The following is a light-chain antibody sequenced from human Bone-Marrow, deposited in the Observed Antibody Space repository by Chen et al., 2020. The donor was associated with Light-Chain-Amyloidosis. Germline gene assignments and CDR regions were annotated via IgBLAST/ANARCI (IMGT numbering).Light chain of an antibody. V-gene: IGKV3-20*01. CDR3: QQYSGSPWT. Sequence: EIVLTQSPGTLSLSPGERGTLSCRASQSVTSNYLAWYQQKPGQAPRLLTYGASSRATGIPDRFSGSGSGTDFTLTIIRLEPEDFAVYYCQQYSGSPWTFGQGTNLEIK. CDR1: QSVTSNY. CDR2: GAS. J-gene: IGKJ2*02.